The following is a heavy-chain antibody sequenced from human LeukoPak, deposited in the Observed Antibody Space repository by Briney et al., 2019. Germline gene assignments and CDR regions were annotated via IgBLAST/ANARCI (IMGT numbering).Heavy chain of an antibody. J-gene: IGHJ6*03. CDR2: IIPIFGTA. V-gene: IGHV1-69*05. CDR3: ARYRQQLVLRYYYYYMDV. CDR1: GGTFSSYA. Sequence: SVKVSCKASGGTFSSYAISWVRQAPGQGLEWMGGIIPIFGTANYAQKFQGRVTITTDESTSTAYMELSSLRSEDTAVYYCARYRQQLVLRYYYYYMDVWGKGTTVTVSS. D-gene: IGHD6-13*01.